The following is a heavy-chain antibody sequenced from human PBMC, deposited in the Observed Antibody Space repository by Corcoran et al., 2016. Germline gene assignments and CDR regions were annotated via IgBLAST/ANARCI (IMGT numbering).Heavy chain of an antibody. CDR2: INHSGST. CDR1: GGSFSGYY. CDR3: ARGGMVVAGSYFDY. D-gene: IGHD2-15*01. Sequence: QLQQWGAGLLKPSETLSLTCAVYGGSFSGYYWSWIRQPPGKGLEWIGEINHSGSTNYNPSLKSRVTISVDTSKNQFSLKLSSVTAADTAVYYCARGGMVVAGSYFDYWGQGTLVTVSS. V-gene: IGHV4-34*01. J-gene: IGHJ4*02.